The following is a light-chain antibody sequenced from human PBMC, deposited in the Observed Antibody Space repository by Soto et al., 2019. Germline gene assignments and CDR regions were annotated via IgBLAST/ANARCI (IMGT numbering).Light chain of an antibody. CDR3: QQYETYSQWT. Sequence: DIQMTQSPSTLSASLGDRVTITCRARQSISRWLAWYQQKPGKAPKLLISDVSSLERGVPSRFSGSGSGTEFTLTISSLQPDDFATYHCQQYETYSQWTFGQGTKVEI. J-gene: IGKJ1*01. V-gene: IGKV1-5*01. CDR1: QSISRW. CDR2: DVS.